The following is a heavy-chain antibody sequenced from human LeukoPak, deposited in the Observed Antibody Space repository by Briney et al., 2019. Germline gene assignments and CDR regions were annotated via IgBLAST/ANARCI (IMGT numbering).Heavy chain of an antibody. J-gene: IGHJ3*02. CDR3: VRDRPSNYYDSSVDAFDI. D-gene: IGHD3-22*01. V-gene: IGHV3-74*01. CDR1: GFTFSSYT. Sequence: GGSLRLSCAVSGFTFSSYTMTWVRQAPGKGLVWVSRINSGGRTTGYAGSVKGRFTISRDNAKKMLYLQMNSLRAEDTAVYYCVRDRPSNYYDSSVDAFDIWGRGTMVTVSS. CDR2: INSGGRTT.